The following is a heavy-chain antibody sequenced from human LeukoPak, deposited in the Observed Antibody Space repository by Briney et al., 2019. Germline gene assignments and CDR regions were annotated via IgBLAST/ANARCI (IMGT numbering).Heavy chain of an antibody. V-gene: IGHV3-11*01. CDR2: ISSSGSTI. D-gene: IGHD3-10*01. CDR1: GFTFSDYY. CDR3: ARDTKTYYYGSGSSNRMDV. J-gene: IGHJ6*02. Sequence: KPGGSLRLSCAASGFTFSDYYMSWIRQAPGKGLEWVSYISSSGSTIYYADSVKGRFTISRDNAKNSLYLQMNSLRAEDTAVYYCARDTKTYYYGSGSSNRMDVWGRGTTVTVSS.